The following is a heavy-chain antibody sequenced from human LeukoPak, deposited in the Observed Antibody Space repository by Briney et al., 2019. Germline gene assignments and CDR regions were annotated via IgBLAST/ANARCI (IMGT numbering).Heavy chain of an antibody. Sequence: PSETLSLACEVSGASFSDYSWNWIRQPPGKGLEWIGEIIHSGSTNYNPSLKSRLTISLDTSKNQMSLRLNSVTAADTAVYYCATLPLTDRQIIYPWGQGSLVTVSS. V-gene: IGHV4-34*12. CDR1: GASFSDYS. J-gene: IGHJ5*02. CDR3: ATLPLTDRQIIYP. D-gene: IGHD3-16*01. CDR2: IIHSGST.